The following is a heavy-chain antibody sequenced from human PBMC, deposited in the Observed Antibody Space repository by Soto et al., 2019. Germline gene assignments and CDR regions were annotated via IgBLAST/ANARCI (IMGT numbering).Heavy chain of an antibody. D-gene: IGHD6-19*01. Sequence: GASVKVSCKASGYTFTSCGIRWVRQAPGQGLEWIGWISAYNGNTNYAQKLQGRVTITTDTSTSAADMELRSLRSDDTAVSYCARGGFVAVAGLVWYFDLWGRGTRVTSPQ. CDR1: GYTFTSCG. J-gene: IGHJ2*01. CDR2: ISAYNGNT. V-gene: IGHV1-18*04. CDR3: ARGGFVAVAGLVWYFDL.